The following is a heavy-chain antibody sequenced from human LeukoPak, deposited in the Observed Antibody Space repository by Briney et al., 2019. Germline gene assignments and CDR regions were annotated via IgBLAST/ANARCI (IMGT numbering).Heavy chain of an antibody. D-gene: IGHD6-13*01. CDR2: IYRSGST. CDR1: GYPISGGYF. V-gene: IGHV4-38-2*01. Sequence: SETLSLTCAVSGYPISGGYFWGWIRQPPGKGLEWIGSIYRSGSTYYNASLKSRVTILVDMSKNHFSLKLSSVTAADTALYYCARAGLAAAGFDYWGQGTLVTVSS. J-gene: IGHJ4*02. CDR3: ARAGLAAAGFDY.